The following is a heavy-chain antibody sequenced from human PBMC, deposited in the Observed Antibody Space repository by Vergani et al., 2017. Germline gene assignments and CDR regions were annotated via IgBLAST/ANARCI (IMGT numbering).Heavy chain of an antibody. D-gene: IGHD6-13*01. CDR1: GGTFSSYA. V-gene: IGHV1-69*04. CDR2: IIPILGIA. J-gene: IGHJ4*02. CDR3: AIELWYSSSWYDDY. Sequence: QVQLVQSGAEVKKPGSSVKVSCKASGGTFSSYAISWVRQAPGQGLEWMGRIIPILGIANYAQKFQGRVTITADKSTSTAYMELSSLSSEDTAVYYCAIELWYSSSWYDDYWGQGTLVTVSS.